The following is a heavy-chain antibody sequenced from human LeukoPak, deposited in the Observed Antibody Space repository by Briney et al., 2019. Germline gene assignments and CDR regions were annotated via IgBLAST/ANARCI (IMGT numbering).Heavy chain of an antibody. D-gene: IGHD2-15*01. CDR1: GGSFSGYY. V-gene: IGHV4-34*01. Sequence: SETLSLTCAVYGGSFSGYYWSWIRQPPGKGLEWIGEINHSGSTNYNPSLKSRVTISVDTSKNQFSLKLSSVTAADTAVYYCARGRYCSGGSCYDYWGQGTLVTVSA. J-gene: IGHJ4*02. CDR2: INHSGST. CDR3: ARGRYCSGGSCYDY.